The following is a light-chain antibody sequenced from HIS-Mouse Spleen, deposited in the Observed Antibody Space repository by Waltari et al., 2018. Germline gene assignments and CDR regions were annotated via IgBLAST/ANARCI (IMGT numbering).Light chain of an antibody. CDR3: AAWDDSLSGPV. Sequence: QSVLTQPPSASGTPGQRVTIPFSGSRPHIRRNYVTLYQQLPGTAPKLLIYRNNQRPSGVPDRFSGSKSGTSASLAISGLRSEDEADYYCAAWDDSLSGPVFGGGTKLTVL. CDR1: RPHIRRNY. V-gene: IGLV1-47*01. J-gene: IGLJ3*02. CDR2: RNN.